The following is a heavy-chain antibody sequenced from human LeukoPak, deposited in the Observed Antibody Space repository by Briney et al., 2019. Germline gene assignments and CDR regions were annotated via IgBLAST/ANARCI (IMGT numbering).Heavy chain of an antibody. J-gene: IGHJ2*01. V-gene: IGHV1-18*01. CDR2: MSGYNGNA. CDR1: V. CDR3: ARGGGDGYKSAWYFDL. Sequence: ASVKVSCKASVSGVLQSPGQGLGWRGWMSGYNGNASYAQKLQGRVTMTTDTSTSTAYMELRSLRSDDTAVYYCARGGGDGYKSAWYFDLWGRGTLVTVSS. D-gene: IGHD5-24*01.